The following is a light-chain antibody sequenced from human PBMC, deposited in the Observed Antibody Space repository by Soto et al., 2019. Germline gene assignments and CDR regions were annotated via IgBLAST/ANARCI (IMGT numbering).Light chain of an antibody. CDR3: QQRSDWPLT. Sequence: EIVLTQSPATLSLSPGERATLSCRASQSVSRHLAWYQQKPGQAPRLLMYDASNRATGIPPRFSGSGSGTDFTFTISSLEPEDFAVYYCQQRSDWPLTFGGGTKVDIK. J-gene: IGKJ4*01. CDR2: DAS. V-gene: IGKV3-11*01. CDR1: QSVSRH.